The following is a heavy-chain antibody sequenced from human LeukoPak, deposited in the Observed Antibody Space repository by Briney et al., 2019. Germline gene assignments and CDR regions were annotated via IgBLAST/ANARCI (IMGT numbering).Heavy chain of an antibody. J-gene: IGHJ6*02. CDR1: GGTFSTYA. Sequence: GASVKVSCKASGGTFSTYAISWVRQAPEQGLEWMGRIIPILGIANYAQKFQGRVTITADKSTSTAYMELSSLRSEDTAVYYCARDLKGVRYGMDVWGQGTTVTVSS. CDR2: IIPILGIA. D-gene: IGHD3-10*02. V-gene: IGHV1-69*04. CDR3: ARDLKGVRYGMDV.